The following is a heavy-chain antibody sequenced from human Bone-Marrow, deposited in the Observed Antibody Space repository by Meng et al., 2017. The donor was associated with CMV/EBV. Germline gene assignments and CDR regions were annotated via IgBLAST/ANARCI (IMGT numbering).Heavy chain of an antibody. V-gene: IGHV1-2*02. J-gene: IGHJ4*02. CDR1: GYTFTGYY. D-gene: IGHD4-23*01. Sequence: ASVKVSCKASGYTFTGYYMHWVRQAPGQGLEWMGWINPHSGGTNYAQKCQGRVTMTRDTSISTAYMELSRLRSDDTAVYYWARVVADGCNPHIISYYFDYWGQGTLVTVSS. CDR3: ARVVADGCNPHIISYYFDY. CDR2: INPHSGGT.